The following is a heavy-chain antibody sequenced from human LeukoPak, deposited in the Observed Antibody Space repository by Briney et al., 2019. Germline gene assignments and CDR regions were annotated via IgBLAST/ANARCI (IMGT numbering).Heavy chain of an antibody. CDR1: GFIFSSYG. V-gene: IGHV3-33*06. Sequence: GRSLRLSCVASGFIFSSYGMHWVRQAPGKGLEWVAAIWYDGNNKYYGDSVKGRFTISRDNSKNTLYLQMNSLRVEDTAVYYCAKDLAQSWEPDFRGQGTLVTVFS. CDR3: AKDLAQSWEPDF. CDR2: IWYDGNNK. D-gene: IGHD1-26*01. J-gene: IGHJ4*02.